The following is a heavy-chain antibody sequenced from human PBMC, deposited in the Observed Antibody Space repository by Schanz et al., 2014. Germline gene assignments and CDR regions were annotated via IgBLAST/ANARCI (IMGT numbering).Heavy chain of an antibody. Sequence: EVQLVESGGGLVQPGGSLRLSCSASGFTFSIYAMHWVRQAPGKGLEWVSYISSSSSTRYYADSVKGRFTISRDNAKNSLFLQMNSLRADDTAVYYCARNRGSGGQNWYFDLWGRGTLVTVSS. CDR1: GFTFSIYA. CDR2: ISSSSSTR. CDR3: ARNRGSGGQNWYFDL. J-gene: IGHJ2*01. D-gene: IGHD1-26*01. V-gene: IGHV3-48*01.